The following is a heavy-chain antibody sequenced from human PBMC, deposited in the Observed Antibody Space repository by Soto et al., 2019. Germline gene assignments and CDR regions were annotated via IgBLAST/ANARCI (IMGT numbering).Heavy chain of an antibody. V-gene: IGHV4-31*03. CDR2: ISYTGST. CDR3: AAYGDYYGMDV. Sequence: QVQLQESGPGLVKPSETLSLTCSVSGGSVTSGSYYWSWIRQHPGKGLEWFGYISYTGSTYYNPSLKSRVIISVDPSENQFSLKLTSVTAADTAVYYCAAYGDYYGMDVWGQGTTVTVSS. CDR1: GGSVTSGSYY. J-gene: IGHJ6*02. D-gene: IGHD4-17*01.